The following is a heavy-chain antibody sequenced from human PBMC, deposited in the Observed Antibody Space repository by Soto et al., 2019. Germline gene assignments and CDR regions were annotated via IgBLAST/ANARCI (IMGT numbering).Heavy chain of an antibody. CDR3: ARRGGDTVTISSAYYYYYGMDV. CDR1: GFTFSSYS. V-gene: IGHV3-21*01. Sequence: EVQLVESGGGLVKPGGSLRLSCAASGFTFSSYSMNWVRQAPGKGLEWVSSISSSSSYIYYADSGKGRFTISRDNAKNSLYLQMNSLRAEDTAVYYCARRGGDTVTISSAYYYYYGMDVWGQGTTVTVSS. D-gene: IGHD4-17*01. CDR2: ISSSSSYI. J-gene: IGHJ6*02.